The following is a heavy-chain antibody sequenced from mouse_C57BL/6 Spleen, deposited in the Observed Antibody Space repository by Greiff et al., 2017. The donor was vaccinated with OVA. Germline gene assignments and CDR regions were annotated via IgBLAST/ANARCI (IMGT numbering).Heavy chain of an antibody. Sequence: EVKLVESGPGLVKPSQSLSLTCSVTGYSITSGYYWNWIRQFPGNKLEWMGYISYDGSNNYNPSLKNRISITRDTSKNQFFLKLNSVTTEDTATYYCARRGVTTHWYFDVWGTGTTVTVSS. V-gene: IGHV3-6*01. CDR3: ARRGVTTHWYFDV. D-gene: IGHD2-2*01. J-gene: IGHJ1*03. CDR1: GYSITSGYY. CDR2: ISYDGSN.